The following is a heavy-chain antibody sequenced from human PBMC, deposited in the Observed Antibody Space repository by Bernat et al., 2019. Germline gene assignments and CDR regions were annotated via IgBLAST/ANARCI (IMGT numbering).Heavy chain of an antibody. Sequence: QVQLQESGPGLVKPSETLSLTCTVSGGSISSYYWSWIRQPPGKGLEWIGYIYYSGSTNYNPSLKSRVTISADTSKNQFSLKLSSVTAADTAVYYCARVEEGNFDLWGRGTLVTVAS. D-gene: IGHD3-3*01. CDR2: IYYSGST. J-gene: IGHJ2*01. CDR3: ARVEEGNFDL. CDR1: GGSISSYY. V-gene: IGHV4-59*01.